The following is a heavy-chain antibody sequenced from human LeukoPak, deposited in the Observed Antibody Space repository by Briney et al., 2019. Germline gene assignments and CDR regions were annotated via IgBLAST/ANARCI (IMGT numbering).Heavy chain of an antibody. D-gene: IGHD6-19*01. CDR1: GGSISSYY. CDR2: IYYSGST. CDR3: ARDRAGTRVVDY. J-gene: IGHJ4*02. Sequence: PSETLSLTCTGSGGSISSYYWSWIRQPPGKGLEWIGYIYYSGSTNYNPSLKSRVTISVDTSKNQFSLKLTSVTAADTAVYYCARDRAGTRVVDYWGQGTLLTVSS. V-gene: IGHV4-59*12.